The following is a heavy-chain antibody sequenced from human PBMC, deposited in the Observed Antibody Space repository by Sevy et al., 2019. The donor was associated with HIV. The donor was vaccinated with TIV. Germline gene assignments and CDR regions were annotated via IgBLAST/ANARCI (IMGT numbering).Heavy chain of an antibody. CDR2: IYSGGST. Sequence: GGSLRLSCAASGFTVSSNYMSWVRQAPGKGLEWVSVIYSGGSTYYEDSVKGRFTISRDNSKNTLYLQMNSLRAEDTAVYYCAGSGGITIFGVEEYYYYYGMDVWGQGTTVTVSS. V-gene: IGHV3-53*01. J-gene: IGHJ6*02. CDR1: GFTVSSNY. D-gene: IGHD3-3*01. CDR3: AGSGGITIFGVEEYYYYYGMDV.